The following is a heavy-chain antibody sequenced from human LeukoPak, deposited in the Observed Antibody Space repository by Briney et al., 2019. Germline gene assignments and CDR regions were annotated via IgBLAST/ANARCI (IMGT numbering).Heavy chain of an antibody. J-gene: IGHJ4*02. CDR1: GYTFTGYY. CDR3: ARDRGYSGSYGVDY. D-gene: IGHD1-26*01. V-gene: IGHV1-18*04. CDR2: ISGYNGNT. Sequence: ASVKVSCKASGYTFTGYYMHWVRQAPGQGLEWMGWISGYNGNTNYAKKVQGRVTMTTDTSTSTAYMELRTLRSDDTAVYYCARDRGYSGSYGVDYWGQGTLVTVSS.